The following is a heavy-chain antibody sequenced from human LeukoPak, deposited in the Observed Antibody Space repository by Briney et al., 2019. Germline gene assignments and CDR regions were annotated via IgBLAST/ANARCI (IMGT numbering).Heavy chain of an antibody. J-gene: IGHJ6*03. CDR3: ARDQGSKVYGFWSGYYYYYYMDV. V-gene: IGHV3-7*01. CDR1: GFTFSSYW. D-gene: IGHD3-3*01. Sequence: GGSLRLSCAASGFTFSSYWMSWVRQAPGKGLEWVANIKQDGSEKYYVDSVRGRFTISRDNAKNSLYLQMNSLRAEDTAVYYCARDQGSKVYGFWSGYYYYYYMDVWGKGTTVTVSS. CDR2: IKQDGSEK.